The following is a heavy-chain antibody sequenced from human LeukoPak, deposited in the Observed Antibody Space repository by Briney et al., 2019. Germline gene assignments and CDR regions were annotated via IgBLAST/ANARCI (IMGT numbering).Heavy chain of an antibody. CDR1: GGSFSGYY. Sequence: SETLSLTCAVYGGSFSGYYWSWIRQPPGKGLEWIGEINHSGSTNYNPSLKSRVTISVDTSKNQFSLKLSSMTAADTAVYYCARGPYSGYEKAFDYWGQGTLVTVSS. CDR3: ARGPYSGYEKAFDY. J-gene: IGHJ4*02. CDR2: INHSGST. D-gene: IGHD5-12*01. V-gene: IGHV4-34*01.